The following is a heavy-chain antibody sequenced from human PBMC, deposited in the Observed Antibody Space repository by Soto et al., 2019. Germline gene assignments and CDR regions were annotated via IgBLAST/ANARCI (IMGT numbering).Heavy chain of an antibody. D-gene: IGHD6-19*01. CDR1: GFTFSNYA. J-gene: IGHJ4*01. CDR2: ISPTGFTT. Sequence: GGSLRLSCSASGFTFSNYALTWVRQAPGKGLEWVSIISPTGFTTYYTDYMKGRFTISRDNSKNTLFLQMNSLRAEDTAIYYCAKKRATVAGSSNFDFWGQGTLVTVSS. V-gene: IGHV3-23*01. CDR3: AKKRATVAGSSNFDF.